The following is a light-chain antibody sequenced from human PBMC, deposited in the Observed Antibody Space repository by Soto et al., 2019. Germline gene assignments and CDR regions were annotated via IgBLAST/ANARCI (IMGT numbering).Light chain of an antibody. CDR1: QNIDTY. CDR2: AAS. J-gene: IGKJ2*01. V-gene: IGKV1-39*01. CDR3: QQSYRTPYT. Sequence: DIQMTQSPSSLSASVGDRVTITCRASQNIDTYVNWYQQKPGKAPNLLISAASKLKSGVRSRFSGSGSGTDFTFTISSLQPEDFASYYCQQSYRTPYTFGRGTKLEIK.